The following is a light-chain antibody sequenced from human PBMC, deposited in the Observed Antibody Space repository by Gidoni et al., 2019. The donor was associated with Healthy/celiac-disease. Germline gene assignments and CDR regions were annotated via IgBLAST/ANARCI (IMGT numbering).Light chain of an antibody. J-gene: IGKJ4*01. CDR3: QQHNNWPLLT. CDR2: GAA. CDR1: QRGSSN. Sequence: ETVMTQSLATRSVSPGERATLSCRGIQRGSSNLAWYQQKPGQAPRLLIYGAATRSTGIPARFSGSGSGTKFTLTISSLQSEDFAVYYCQQHNNWPLLTFGGGTKVEIK. V-gene: IGKV3-15*01.